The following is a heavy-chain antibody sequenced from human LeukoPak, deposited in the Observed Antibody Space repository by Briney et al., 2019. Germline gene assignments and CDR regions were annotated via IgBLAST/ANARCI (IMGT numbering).Heavy chain of an antibody. CDR1: GFTFSSYS. D-gene: IGHD6-13*01. J-gene: IGHJ3*02. CDR2: ISSFSTCI. CDR3: ARRVASANGAFDI. V-gene: IGHV3-21*01. Sequence: GGSLRLSCAASGFTFSSYSINWVRQAPGKGLEWVSSISSFSTCIYYADSVKGRFNISRDNAKNSLYLQMNSLRAEDTAVYYFARRVASANGAFDIWGNGTMVTVSS.